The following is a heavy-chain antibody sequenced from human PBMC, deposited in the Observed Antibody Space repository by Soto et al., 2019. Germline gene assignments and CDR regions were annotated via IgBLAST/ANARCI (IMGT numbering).Heavy chain of an antibody. CDR3: ARTYCSGGSCSGQTSYYYGMDV. D-gene: IGHD2-15*01. CDR1: GGTFSSYT. Sequence: QVQLVQSGAEVKKPGSSVKVSCKASGGTFSSYTISWVRQAPGQGLEWMGRIIPILGIANYAQKFQGRVTITAEKSPSTAYMELSSLRSEDTAVYYCARTYCSGGSCSGQTSYYYGMDVWGQGTTVTVSS. J-gene: IGHJ6*02. CDR2: IIPILGIA. V-gene: IGHV1-69*02.